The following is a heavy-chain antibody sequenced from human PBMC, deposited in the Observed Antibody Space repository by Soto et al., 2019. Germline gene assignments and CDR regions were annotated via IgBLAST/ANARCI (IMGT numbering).Heavy chain of an antibody. CDR2: IIPILGIA. J-gene: IGHJ6*03. CDR1: GGTFSSYT. Sequence: GPSVKVSCKASGGTFSSYTISWVRQAPGQGLEWMGRIIPILGIANYAQKFQGRVTITADKSTSTAYMELSSLRSEDTAVYYCARDEAVVPAAMAAGAENYYYYYMDVWGKGTTVTVSS. CDR3: ARDEAVVPAAMAAGAENYYYYYMDV. D-gene: IGHD2-2*01. V-gene: IGHV1-69*04.